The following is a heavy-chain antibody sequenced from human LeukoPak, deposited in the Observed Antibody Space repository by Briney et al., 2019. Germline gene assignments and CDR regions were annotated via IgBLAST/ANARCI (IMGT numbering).Heavy chain of an antibody. V-gene: IGHV1-69*04. CDR1: GGTFSSYA. CDR3: AREDSSGWYGENYFDY. D-gene: IGHD6-19*01. CDR2: IIPILGIA. Sequence: ASVKVSCKASGGTFSSYAIGWVRQAPGQGLEWMGRIIPILGIANYAQKFQGRVTITADKSTSTAYMELSSLRSEDTAVYYCAREDSSGWYGENYFDYWGQGTLVTVSS. J-gene: IGHJ4*02.